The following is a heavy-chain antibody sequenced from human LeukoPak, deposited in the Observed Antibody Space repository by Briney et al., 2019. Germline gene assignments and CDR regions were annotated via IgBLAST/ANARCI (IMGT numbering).Heavy chain of an antibody. J-gene: IGHJ4*02. CDR3: AKIEVPTSIYY. CDR1: GFTFSNYA. Sequence: GGSLRLSCAASGFTFSNYAVSWVRQAPGKGLEWVSAISGSGGSTYYADSVKGRFTISRDNSKNTLYLQMNSLRAEDTAVYYCAKIEVPTSIYYWGQGTLVTVSS. D-gene: IGHD2-2*01. CDR2: ISGSGGST. V-gene: IGHV3-23*01.